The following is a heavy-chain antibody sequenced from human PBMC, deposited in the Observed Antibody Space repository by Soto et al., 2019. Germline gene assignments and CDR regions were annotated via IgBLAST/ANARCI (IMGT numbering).Heavy chain of an antibody. CDR3: ARDYGDYYFDN. Sequence: QLQLQESGPGLVKPSETLSLTCTVSGVSISSSTYYWGWIRQPPGKGLEWIGNIYYRGSTYYNPSLKSRVTISVDTSKNQFSLKLSSVTAADTAVFYCARDYGDYYFDNWGLGTLVTVSS. D-gene: IGHD4-17*01. J-gene: IGHJ4*02. CDR2: IYYRGST. CDR1: GVSISSSTYY. V-gene: IGHV4-39*02.